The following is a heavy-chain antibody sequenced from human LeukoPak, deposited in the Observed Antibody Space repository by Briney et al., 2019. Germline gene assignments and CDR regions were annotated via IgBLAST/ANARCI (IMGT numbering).Heavy chain of an antibody. CDR3: AKVTDGYNFFDY. V-gene: IGHV3-23*01. D-gene: IGHD5-24*01. J-gene: IGHJ4*02. CDR1: GFTFSSYA. CDR2: VSGRGGDT. Sequence: PGGSLRLSCAASGFTFSSYAMSWVRQAPGKGLEWVSTVSGRGGDTYYGHCVKRRFTISRDNSKNTLYLQMSSLRAEDTAIYYCAKVTDGYNFFDYWGQGTLVTVSS.